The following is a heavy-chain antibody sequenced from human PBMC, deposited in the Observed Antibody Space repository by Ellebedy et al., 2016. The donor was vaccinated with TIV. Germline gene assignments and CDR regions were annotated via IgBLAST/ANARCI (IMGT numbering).Heavy chain of an antibody. Sequence: PGGSLRLSCAASGFTFSTYSMTWVRQAPGKGLEWVSCISSTGSYLYYADSVKGRFTISRDNAKNSLSLQRNSRRAEDTAVYYCTRDIAFLPDYWGQGTLVTVSS. V-gene: IGHV3-21*01. J-gene: IGHJ4*02. CDR1: GFTFSTYS. D-gene: IGHD2-15*01. CDR2: ISSTGSYL. CDR3: TRDIAFLPDY.